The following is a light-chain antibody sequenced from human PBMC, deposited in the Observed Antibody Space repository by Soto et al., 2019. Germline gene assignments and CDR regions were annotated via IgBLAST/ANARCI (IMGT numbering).Light chain of an antibody. CDR1: QSVTSNY. CDR2: VIS. J-gene: IGKJ2*01. Sequence: EIVLTQSPDTLALSPGERATLSCRASQSVTSNYLAWYQQKPGQAPRLLIFVISSRATGIPDSFSGSGSATDFTLNIARLEPEDFDVYSCPQYDSSYAFGQGTQLEI. CDR3: PQYDSSYA. V-gene: IGKV3-20*01.